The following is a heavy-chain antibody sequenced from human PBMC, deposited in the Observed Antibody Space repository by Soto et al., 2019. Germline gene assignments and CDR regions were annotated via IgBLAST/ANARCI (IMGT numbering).Heavy chain of an antibody. CDR1: GFTFSSYS. Sequence: PGGSLRLSCAASGFTFSSYSMNWVRQAPGKGLEWVSSISSSSSYIYYADSVKGRFTISRDNAKNSLYLQMNSLRAEDTAVYYCARELVPAAIEGGYYYYGMDVWGQGTTVTVSS. D-gene: IGHD2-2*02. J-gene: IGHJ6*02. CDR2: ISSSSSYI. CDR3: ARELVPAAIEGGYYYYGMDV. V-gene: IGHV3-21*01.